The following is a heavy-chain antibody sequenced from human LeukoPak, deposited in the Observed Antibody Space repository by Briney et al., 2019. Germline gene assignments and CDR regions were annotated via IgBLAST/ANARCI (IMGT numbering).Heavy chain of an antibody. V-gene: IGHV3-9*01. CDR3: ARDSPAYYGSGSLYYYYYYYMDV. Sequence: HSGGSLRLSCIASGFTFDDYAMHWVRQAPGKGLEWVSGISWNSGSIGYADSVKGRFTISRDNAKNSLYLQMNSLRAEDTAVYYCARDSPAYYGSGSLYYYYYYYMDVWGKGTTVTVSS. D-gene: IGHD3-10*01. CDR1: GFTFDDYA. CDR2: ISWNSGSI. J-gene: IGHJ6*03.